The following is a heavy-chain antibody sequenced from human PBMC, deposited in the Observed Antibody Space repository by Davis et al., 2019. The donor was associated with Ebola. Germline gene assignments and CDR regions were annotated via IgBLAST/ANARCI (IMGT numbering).Heavy chain of an antibody. J-gene: IGHJ4*02. CDR3: ARDWCGGDCYCFDY. CDR1: GFTFSSYA. CDR2: ISYDGSNK. D-gene: IGHD2-21*01. Sequence: GGSLRLSCAASGFTFSSYAMHWVRQAPGKGLEWVAVISYDGSNKYYADSVKGRFTISRDNSKNTLYLQMNSLRAEDTAVYYCARDWCGGDCYCFDYWGQGTLVTVSS. V-gene: IGHV3-30-3*01.